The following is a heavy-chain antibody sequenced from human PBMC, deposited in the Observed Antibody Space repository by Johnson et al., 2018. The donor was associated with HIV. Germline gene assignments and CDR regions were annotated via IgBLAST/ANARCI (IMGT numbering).Heavy chain of an antibody. CDR2: ISYDGSNK. CDR1: GITFSNAW. V-gene: IGHV3-30*03. CDR3: AREGTWGSDESFDI. J-gene: IGHJ3*02. Sequence: QVQLMESGGGLVKPGGSLRLSCAASGITFSNAWMSWVRQAPGKGLEWVVVISYDGSNKYYADSVKGRFTISRDNAKNSLYLQMNSLRAEETAVYYCAREGTWGSDESFDIWGQGTMVTVSS. D-gene: IGHD7-27*01.